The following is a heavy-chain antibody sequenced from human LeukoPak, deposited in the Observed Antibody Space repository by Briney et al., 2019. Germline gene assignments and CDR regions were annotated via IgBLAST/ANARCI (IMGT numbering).Heavy chain of an antibody. CDR2: ISYDGSNK. V-gene: IGHV3-30*18. J-gene: IGHJ5*02. CDR1: GFTFSSYG. CDR3: AKGATLSHDSYDSSDPPGDWFDP. Sequence: PGGSLRLSCAASGFTFSSYGMHWGRQAPGKGREWGAVISYDGSNKYYADSVKGRFTISRDNSKNTLYLQMNSLRAEDTAVYYCAKGATLSHDSYDSSDPPGDWFDPWGQGTLVTVSS. D-gene: IGHD3-22*01.